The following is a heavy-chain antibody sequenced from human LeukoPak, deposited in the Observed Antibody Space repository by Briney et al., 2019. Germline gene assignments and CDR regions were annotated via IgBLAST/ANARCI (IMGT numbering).Heavy chain of an antibody. Sequence: PSQTLSLTCAVSGGSISSGGYSWSWIRQPPGKGLEWIGYIYHSGSTYYNPSLKSRVTISIDRSKNQFSLKLSSVTAADTAVYYCARAGITNWFDPWDQGTLVTVSS. D-gene: IGHD3-10*01. J-gene: IGHJ5*02. CDR2: IYHSGST. CDR3: ARAGITNWFDP. CDR1: GGSISSGGYS. V-gene: IGHV4-30-2*01.